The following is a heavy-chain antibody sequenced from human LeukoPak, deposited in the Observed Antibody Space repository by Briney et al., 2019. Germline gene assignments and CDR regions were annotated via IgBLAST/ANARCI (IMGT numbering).Heavy chain of an antibody. V-gene: IGHV4-38-2*02. J-gene: IGHJ4*02. CDR2: IYHSGST. Sequence: KASETLSLTCTVSGYSISSYYYWGWIRQPPGKGLEWIGSIYHSGSTYYNPSLKSRVTIAVDTSKNQFSLKLSSVTAADTAVYCCEGSQWEILWVKLDYWGQGTLVTVSS. CDR1: GYSISSYYY. D-gene: IGHD1-26*01. CDR3: EGSQWEILWVKLDY.